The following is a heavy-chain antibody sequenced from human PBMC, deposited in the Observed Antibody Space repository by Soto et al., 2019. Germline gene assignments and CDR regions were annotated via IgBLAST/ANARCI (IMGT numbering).Heavy chain of an antibody. CDR3: VKWHTSNFDSLPFTGFDF. V-gene: IGHV3-23*01. D-gene: IGHD3-22*01. CDR2: MSGDGRT. Sequence: PGGSLRLSCVGSGFTFSDSVMAWVRQAPGKGLEWLSVMSGDGRTRYAVSVTGRFTNSRDNSKNTIYLQMRSLRAEDAAAYYCVKWHTSNFDSLPFTGFDFWGQGTQVNVSS. CDR1: GFTFSDSV. J-gene: IGHJ4*02.